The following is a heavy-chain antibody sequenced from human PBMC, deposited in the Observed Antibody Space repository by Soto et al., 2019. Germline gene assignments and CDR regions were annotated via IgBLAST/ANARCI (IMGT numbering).Heavy chain of an antibody. V-gene: IGHV1-69*13. Sequence: GASVKVSCKASGGTFSSYAISWVRQAPGQGLEWMGGIIPIFGAANYAQKFQGRVTITADESTSTAYMELSSLRSEDTAVYYCARKSAIFGVGPIPPYYYGMDVWGQGPRSPSP. CDR2: IIPIFGAA. D-gene: IGHD3-3*01. CDR1: GGTFSSYA. J-gene: IGHJ6*02. CDR3: ARKSAIFGVGPIPPYYYGMDV.